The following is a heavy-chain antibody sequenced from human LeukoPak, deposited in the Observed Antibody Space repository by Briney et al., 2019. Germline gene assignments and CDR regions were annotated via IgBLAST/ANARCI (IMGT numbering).Heavy chain of an antibody. Sequence: PSETLSLPCTVSGGSISSSSYYWGWIRQPPGKGLEWIGSIYYSGSTYYNPSLKSRVTISVDTSKNQFSLKLSSVTAADTAVYYCARDVTSPGSYDSSGYNAFDIWGQGTMVTVSS. CDR3: ARDVTSPGSYDSSGYNAFDI. D-gene: IGHD3-22*01. J-gene: IGHJ3*02. CDR1: GGSISSSSYY. V-gene: IGHV4-39*07. CDR2: IYYSGST.